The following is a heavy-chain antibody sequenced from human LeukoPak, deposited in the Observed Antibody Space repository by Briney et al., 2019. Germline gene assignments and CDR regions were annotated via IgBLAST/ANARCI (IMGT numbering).Heavy chain of an antibody. CDR3: AKDRSGVAVAGSLFDY. J-gene: IGHJ4*02. V-gene: IGHV3-23*01. CDR1: GLTFSSYA. CDR2: ISGSGGST. D-gene: IGHD6-19*01. Sequence: GGSLRLSYAASGLTFSSYAMSWVRQAPGKGLEWVSGISGSGGSTYYADSVKGRFTISRDNFKNTLYLQMNSLRAEDTAVYYCAKDRSGVAVAGSLFDYWGQGTVVTVSS.